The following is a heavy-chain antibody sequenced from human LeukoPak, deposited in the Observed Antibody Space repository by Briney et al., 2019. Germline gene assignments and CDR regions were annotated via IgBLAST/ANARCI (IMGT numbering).Heavy chain of an antibody. CDR2: IYPSGST. J-gene: IGHJ4*02. CDR3: ARAPSWWYYFDP. V-gene: IGHV4-61*02. CDR1: GGSISSGSFY. D-gene: IGHD2-15*01. Sequence: SETLSLTCTVSGGSISSGSFYWTWIRQPAGEGLEWIGRIYPSGSTNYNPSLKSRVTISADTSKNQFSLRLSSVTAADTAVYYCARAPSWWYYFDPWGQGTLVTVSS.